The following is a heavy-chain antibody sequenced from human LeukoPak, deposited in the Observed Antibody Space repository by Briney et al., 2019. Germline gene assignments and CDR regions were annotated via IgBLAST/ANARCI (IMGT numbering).Heavy chain of an antibody. CDR1: GGTFSIYA. Sequence: SVKVSCKASGGTFSIYAISWVRQAPGQGLEWMGGIIPIFGTANYAQKFQGRVTITADESTSTAYMELSSLRSEDTAVYYCALRATIFGVVYYFDYWGQGTLVTVSS. CDR2: IIPIFGTA. V-gene: IGHV1-69*13. D-gene: IGHD3-3*01. J-gene: IGHJ4*02. CDR3: ALRATIFGVVYYFDY.